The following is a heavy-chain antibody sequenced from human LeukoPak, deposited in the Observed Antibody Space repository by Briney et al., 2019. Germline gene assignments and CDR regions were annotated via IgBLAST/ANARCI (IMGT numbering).Heavy chain of an antibody. J-gene: IGHJ5*01. V-gene: IGHV4-59*08. D-gene: IGHD5-12*01. CDR3: ARHFLRGGFDS. CDR2: VYESGDT. Sequence: PSETLSLTCTVSGGSISSYYWSWIRQPLGKGLEWIAYVYESGDTRYKPSLRSRVTISLDTSKNQFSLKLTSVTAADTAVCYCARHFLRGGFDSWGQGTLVTVSS. CDR1: GGSISSYY.